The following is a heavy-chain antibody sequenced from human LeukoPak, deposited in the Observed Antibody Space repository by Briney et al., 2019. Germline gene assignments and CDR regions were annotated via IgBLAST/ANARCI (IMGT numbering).Heavy chain of an antibody. D-gene: IGHD6-13*01. J-gene: IGHJ4*02. CDR1: GYTFTDYS. CDR2: INPNSGGT. V-gene: IGHV1-2*02. CDR3: VRDMIAAAGAGG. Sequence: ASVKVSCKASGYTFTDYSMHWVRQAPGQGLEWMGWINPNSGGTDYAQKFQGRGTMTRVTSISTAYLEVTRLTSGDTAVYFCVRDMIAAAGAGGWGQGTLVTVSS.